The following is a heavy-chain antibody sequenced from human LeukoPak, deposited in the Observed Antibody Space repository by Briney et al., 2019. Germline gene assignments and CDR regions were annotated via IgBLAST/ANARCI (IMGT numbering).Heavy chain of an antibody. CDR3: VRDSGGYFYD. CDR2: ISSSSSTI. J-gene: IGHJ4*02. D-gene: IGHD3-22*01. V-gene: IGHV3-48*01. Sequence: GGSLRLSCAASGFTLSSYSMNWVRQAPGKGLEWVSYISSSSSTIYYADSVKGRFTISRDNAKNLLYLQMNSLRAEDTAVYYCVRDSGGYFYDWGQGTLVSVSS. CDR1: GFTLSSYS.